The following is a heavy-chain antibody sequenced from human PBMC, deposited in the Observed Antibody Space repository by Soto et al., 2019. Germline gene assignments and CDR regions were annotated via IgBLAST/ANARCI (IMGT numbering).Heavy chain of an antibody. Sequence: QVHLVQSGAEVKKPGASVKVSCKASNETLTTYGLSWVRQAPGQGLEWMGWVSGYSGHSSSAQEFQDRVIMTTDTSTNTAYMALRSLTSDVSAVYFCARDSSSSGYYYGMDVGGQGTTVTVSS. CDR3: ARDSSSSGYYYGMDV. J-gene: IGHJ6*02. D-gene: IGHD6-6*01. CDR1: NETLTTYG. V-gene: IGHV1-18*01. CDR2: VSGYSGHS.